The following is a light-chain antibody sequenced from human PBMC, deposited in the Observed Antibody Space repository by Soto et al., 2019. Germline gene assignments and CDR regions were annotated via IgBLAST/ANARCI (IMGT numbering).Light chain of an antibody. CDR1: QGIRSY. J-gene: IGKJ1*01. CDR3: QQYYSFPRT. Sequence: IQLTQSPSSLSASVGDRVAITCRASQGIRSYLAWYQQKPGKAPELLIYAASTLQSGVPSRFSGSGSGTDFTLTISCLQSEDFATYYCQQYYSFPRTFGQGTKADNK. V-gene: IGKV1-9*01. CDR2: AAS.